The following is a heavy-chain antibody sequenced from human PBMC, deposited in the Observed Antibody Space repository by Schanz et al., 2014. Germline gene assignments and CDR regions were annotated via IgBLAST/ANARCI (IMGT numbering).Heavy chain of an antibody. V-gene: IGHV4-31*03. CDR3: ARDSLRGATGGYGMDV. D-gene: IGHD2-8*02. Sequence: QVQLQQWGAGLVKPSQTLSLTCTVSGGSVSSGGDYWSWIRQHPGKGLEWIGFISYSGSTYYNPSLKSRVTISVDKSKSQFSLKVRSVTAADTAVYYCARDSLRGATGGYGMDVWGQGTTVTVSS. CDR2: ISYSGST. CDR1: GGSVSSGGDY. J-gene: IGHJ6*02.